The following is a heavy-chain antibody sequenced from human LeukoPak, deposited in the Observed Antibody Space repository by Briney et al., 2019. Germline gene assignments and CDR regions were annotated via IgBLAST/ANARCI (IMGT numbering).Heavy chain of an antibody. V-gene: IGHV3-48*04. CDR3: AREADKVQLLRASAFDI. J-gene: IGHJ3*02. Sequence: PGGSLRLSCAASGFTFSSYSMNWVRQAPGKGLEWVSFISSSSSTIYYADSVKGRFTISRDNAKNSLYLQMNSLRAEDTAVYYCAREADKVQLLRASAFDIWGQGTMVTVSS. D-gene: IGHD2-2*01. CDR1: GFTFSSYS. CDR2: ISSSSSTI.